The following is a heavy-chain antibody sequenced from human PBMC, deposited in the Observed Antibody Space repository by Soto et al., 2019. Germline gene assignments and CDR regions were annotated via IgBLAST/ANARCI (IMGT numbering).Heavy chain of an antibody. V-gene: IGHV4-30-2*01. D-gene: IGHD6-19*01. CDR1: CGSINSGGYS. CDR3: ARDMRDGWIFDY. CDR2: IYYSGGT. J-gene: IGHJ4*02. Sequence: LQLQESGSGLVKPSQTLSLTCAVSCGSINSGGYSWNWIRQPPGKGLEWIGYIYYSGGTSYNPSLKSRVTISVDTSKNHCSLRLSSVTAADTAVYYCARDMRDGWIFDYWGQGTLVTVSS.